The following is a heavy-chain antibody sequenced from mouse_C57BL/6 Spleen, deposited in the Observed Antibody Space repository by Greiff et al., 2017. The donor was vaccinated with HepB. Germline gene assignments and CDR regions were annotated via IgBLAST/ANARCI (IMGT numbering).Heavy chain of an antibody. CDR3: ARSYYGSSYWYFDV. J-gene: IGHJ1*03. Sequence: QVQLQQSGPELVKPGASVKLSCKASGYTFTSYWMHWVKQRPIQGLEWIGNIDPSDSETHYNQKFKDKATLTVDKSSSTAYMQLSSLTSEDSAVYYCARSYYGSSYWYFDVWGTGTTVTVSS. D-gene: IGHD1-1*01. V-gene: IGHV1-52*01. CDR2: IDPSDSET. CDR1: GYTFTSYW.